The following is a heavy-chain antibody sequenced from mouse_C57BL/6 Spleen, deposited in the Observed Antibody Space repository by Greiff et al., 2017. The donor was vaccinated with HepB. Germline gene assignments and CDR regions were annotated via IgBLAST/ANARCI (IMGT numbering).Heavy chain of an antibody. V-gene: IGHV5-17*01. J-gene: IGHJ4*01. CDR1: GFTFSDYG. CDR3: ARIAQARAMDY. D-gene: IGHD3-2*02. CDR2: ISSGSSTI. Sequence: EVQLQQSGGGLVKPGGSLKLSCAASGFTFSDYGMHWVRQAPEKGLEWVAYISSGSSTIYYADTVKGRFTISRDNAKNTLFLQMTSLRSEDTAMYYCARIAQARAMDYWGQGTSVTVSS.